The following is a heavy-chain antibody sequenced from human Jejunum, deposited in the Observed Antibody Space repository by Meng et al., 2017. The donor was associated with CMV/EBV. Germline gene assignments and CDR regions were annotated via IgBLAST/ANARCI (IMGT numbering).Heavy chain of an antibody. V-gene: IGHV4-59*02. CDR1: GSSVSCYY. J-gene: IGHJ4*02. CDR2: VYHTVTT. D-gene: IGHD2-2*01. CDR3: ARGRYCSSTSCYPFEY. Sequence: GSSVSCYYWRSLPHPPAKGLEWFGHVYHTVTTHPNPSLKSRVTISVDTSKNQFSLRLSSVTAADTAVYYCARGRYCSSTSCYPFEYWGQGTLVTVSS.